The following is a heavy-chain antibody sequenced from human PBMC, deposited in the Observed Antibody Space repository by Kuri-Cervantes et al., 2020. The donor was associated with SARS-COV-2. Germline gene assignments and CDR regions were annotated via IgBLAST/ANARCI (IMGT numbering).Heavy chain of an antibody. Sequence: LSLTCAASGFTFSDYYMSWIRQAPGKGLEWVSYISSSSSYTNYADSVKGRFTISRDNSKNTLYLQMNSLRAEDTAVYYCARGAGISGWFDWGQGTLVTVSS. V-gene: IGHV3-11*05. CDR1: GFTFSDYY. D-gene: IGHD6-19*01. CDR3: ARGAGISGWFD. CDR2: ISSSSSYT. J-gene: IGHJ4*02.